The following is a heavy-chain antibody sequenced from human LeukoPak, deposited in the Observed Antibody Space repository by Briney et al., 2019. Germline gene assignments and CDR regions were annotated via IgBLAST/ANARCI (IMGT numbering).Heavy chain of an antibody. J-gene: IGHJ4*02. Sequence: GGSLRLSCAASGFTFSSYGMSWVRQAPGKGLEWVSAISVSGYTTYYADSVKGRFTISRDNSKNTLYLQMNSLRAEDTAVYYCAKPVEGELWRFDYWGQGTLVTVSS. CDR1: GFTFSSYG. D-gene: IGHD3-16*01. CDR2: ISVSGYTT. V-gene: IGHV3-23*01. CDR3: AKPVEGELWRFDY.